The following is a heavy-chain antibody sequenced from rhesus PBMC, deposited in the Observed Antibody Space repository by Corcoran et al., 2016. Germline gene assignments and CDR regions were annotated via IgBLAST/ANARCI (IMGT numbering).Heavy chain of an antibody. J-gene: IGHJ4*01. D-gene: IGHD5-12*01. CDR3: ARDFNTATVYFDY. V-gene: IGHV4-57*01. CDR2: ISGSGGST. CDR1: GGSVSSSNW. Sequence: QLQLQESGPGLVKPSETLSLTCAVSGGSVSSSNWWSWLRQPPGKGLEWIGRISGSGGSTSYNPSLPSRVTISTDTSKNQFSLKVSSVTAADTAVYYCARDFNTATVYFDYWGQGVLVTVSS.